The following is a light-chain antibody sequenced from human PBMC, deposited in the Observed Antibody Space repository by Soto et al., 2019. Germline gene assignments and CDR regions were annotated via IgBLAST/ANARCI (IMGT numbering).Light chain of an antibody. CDR3: QRFNSYPYT. J-gene: IGKJ2*01. CDR2: KAS. V-gene: IGKV1-5*03. Sequence: DIQMTQSPSTLSASVGDRVTITCRASQSISDWLAWYQQKPGKAPKLLIYKASSLESGVPSRFSGSGAGTEFTLTISSLQPDDFATYYCQRFNSYPYTFGQGTKLEIK. CDR1: QSISDW.